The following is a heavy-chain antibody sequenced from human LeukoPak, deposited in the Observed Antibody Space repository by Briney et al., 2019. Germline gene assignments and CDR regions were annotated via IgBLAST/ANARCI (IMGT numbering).Heavy chain of an antibody. CDR2: IYQSGST. J-gene: IGHJ5*02. CDR1: GYSISSGYY. D-gene: IGHD3-10*01. V-gene: IGHV4-38-2*02. Sequence: PSETLSLTCSVSGYSISSGYYWGWIRQSPGKGLEWIGSIYQSGSTYYNPPLKSRVTISVDTSKNQFPLKMSSVTAADTAVYYCARDYYGSGSYHVFDPWGQGTLVTVSS. CDR3: ARDYYGSGSYHVFDP.